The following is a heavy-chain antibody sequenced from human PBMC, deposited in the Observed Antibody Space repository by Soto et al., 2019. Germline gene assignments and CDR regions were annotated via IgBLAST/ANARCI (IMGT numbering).Heavy chain of an antibody. CDR2: INTDGSNT. CDR3: AREFCSGGNCYTYYFDP. J-gene: IGHJ5*02. V-gene: IGHV3-74*01. CDR1: GLTFNRYW. D-gene: IGHD2-15*01. Sequence: VGSLRLSCAASGLTFNRYWMHWVRHAPGKGLVWVSHINTDGSNTNYADSVKGRFTISRDNAKSTLFLQMNSLRDEDTAVYYCAREFCSGGNCYTYYFDPWGQGIPVTVSS.